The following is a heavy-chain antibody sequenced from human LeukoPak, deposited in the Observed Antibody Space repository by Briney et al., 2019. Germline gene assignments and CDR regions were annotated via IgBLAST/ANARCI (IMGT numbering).Heavy chain of an antibody. D-gene: IGHD2-2*01. CDR1: GYTFTSYD. J-gene: IGHJ4*02. Sequence: ASVKVSCKASGYTFTSYDINWVRQATGQGLEWMGWMNPNSSNTGYAQKFQGSVTMTRNTSISTAYMELSSLRSEDTAVYYCARAHRDCSSTSCQYYFDYWGQGTLVTVSS. CDR2: MNPNSSNT. CDR3: ARAHRDCSSTSCQYYFDY. V-gene: IGHV1-8*01.